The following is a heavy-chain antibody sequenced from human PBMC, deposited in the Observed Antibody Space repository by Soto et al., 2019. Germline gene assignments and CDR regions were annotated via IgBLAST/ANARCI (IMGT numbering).Heavy chain of an antibody. V-gene: IGHV1-46*01. D-gene: IGHD4-17*01. J-gene: IGHJ3*02. CDR3: ARADAYGDNNDAFDI. Sequence: QVQLVQSGAEVKKPGASVKVSCKACGYTFTSYYMHWVRQAPGQGLEWMGIINPSGGSTSYAQKFQGRVNMTRDTSTSTVYMEPSCLRSEDTALYYCARADAYGDNNDAFDIWGQGTMVTVSS. CDR2: INPSGGST. CDR1: GYTFTSYY.